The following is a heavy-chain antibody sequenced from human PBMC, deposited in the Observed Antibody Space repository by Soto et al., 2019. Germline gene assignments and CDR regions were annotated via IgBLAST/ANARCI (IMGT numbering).Heavy chain of an antibody. Sequence: NPSETLSLTCAVSGGSISSSNWWSWVRQPPGKGLEWIGEIYHSGSTNHNPSLKSRVTISVDKSKNQFSLKLSSVTAADTAVYYCASAFRLRYFDWLFEDYYYYGMDVWGQGTTVTDSS. CDR3: ASAFRLRYFDWLFEDYYYYGMDV. D-gene: IGHD3-9*01. J-gene: IGHJ6*02. V-gene: IGHV4-4*02. CDR2: IYHSGST. CDR1: GGSISSSNW.